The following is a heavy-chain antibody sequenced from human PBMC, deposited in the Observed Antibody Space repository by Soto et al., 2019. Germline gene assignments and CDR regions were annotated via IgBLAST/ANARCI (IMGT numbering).Heavy chain of an antibody. CDR3: AKDRLMVRGSPLDV. J-gene: IGHJ6*02. D-gene: IGHD3-10*01. Sequence: GGSLRLSCAASGFTFNTYGMNWVRQAPGKGLEWLSGVGGSGVSTYYADSVRGRFSISRDNSNNTLYLQMNSLRAEDTAVYYCAKDRLMVRGSPLDVWGQGTTVTVSS. CDR2: VGGSGVST. CDR1: GFTFNTYG. V-gene: IGHV3-23*01.